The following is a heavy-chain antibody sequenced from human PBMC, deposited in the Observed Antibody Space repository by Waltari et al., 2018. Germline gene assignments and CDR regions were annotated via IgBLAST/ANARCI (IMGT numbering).Heavy chain of an antibody. CDR1: GGSISSYY. J-gene: IGHJ6*03. D-gene: IGHD4-17*01. CDR3: ARGLFYGGKLGHYYYMDV. V-gene: IGHV4-59*01. CDR2: IYYSGST. Sequence: QVQLQESGPGLVKPSETLSLTCTVSGGSISSYYWSWIRQPPGKGLEWIGYIYYSGSTNDNPSLKSRVTISVDTSKNQFSLKLSSVTAADTAVYYCARGLFYGGKLGHYYYMDVWGKGTTVTISS.